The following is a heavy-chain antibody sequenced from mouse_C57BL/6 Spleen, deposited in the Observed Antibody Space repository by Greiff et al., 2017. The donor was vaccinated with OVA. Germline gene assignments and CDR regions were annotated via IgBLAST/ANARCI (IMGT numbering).Heavy chain of an antibody. CDR2: IDPSDSYT. CDR3: ARGDYCGSSPYWYVDV. Sequence: QVQLQQPGAELVMPGASVKLSCKASGYTFTSYWMQWVKQRPGQGLEWIGEIDPSDSYTNYNQKFKGKSTLTVDKSSSTAYMQLSSLTSEDSAVYYCARGDYCGSSPYWYVDVWGTGTRSPSPQ. V-gene: IGHV1-69*01. D-gene: IGHD1-1*01. J-gene: IGHJ1*03. CDR1: GYTFTSYW.